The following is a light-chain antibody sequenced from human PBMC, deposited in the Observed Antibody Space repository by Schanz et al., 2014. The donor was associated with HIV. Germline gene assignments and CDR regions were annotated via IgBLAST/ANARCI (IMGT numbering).Light chain of an antibody. V-gene: IGLV1-40*01. CDR1: SSNIGAGYE. J-gene: IGLJ2*01. CDR2: GDK. Sequence: QSVLTQPPSVSGAPGQRVTISCTGSSSNIGAGYEVHWYKQLPETAPKLLIFGDKNRPSGVPDRYSGSKSDTSASLAITGLQAEDEANYYCQSFDRGVRGLLFGGGTKLTVL. CDR3: QSFDRGVRGLL.